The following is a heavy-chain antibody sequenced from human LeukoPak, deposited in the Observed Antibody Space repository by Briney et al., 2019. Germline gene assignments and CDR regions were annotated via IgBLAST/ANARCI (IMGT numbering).Heavy chain of an antibody. Sequence: GGSLRLSCAASGFTFSTYWMHWVRQAPGKGLVWVSHINTDGSSATYADSVKGRFTISRDNSKNTLYLQMNSLRAEDTAVYYCAKLGVNNDFWSGYFDYWGQGTLVTVSS. CDR3: AKLGVNNDFWSGYFDY. V-gene: IGHV3-74*01. D-gene: IGHD3-3*01. J-gene: IGHJ4*02. CDR1: GFTFSTYW. CDR2: INTDGSSA.